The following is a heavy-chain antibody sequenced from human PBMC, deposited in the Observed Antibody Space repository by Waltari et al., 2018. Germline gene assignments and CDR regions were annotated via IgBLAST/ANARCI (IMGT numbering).Heavy chain of an antibody. Sequence: QVQLQESGPGLVKPSETLSLTCAVSVGSISDSYYWNLIRQPPGKGLEWIANIYGNGASTYYNPSLKSRVTISKDTSKKQFFLKLNSVSAADTAVYFCARAPIGAAGLFDYWGQGVLVTVSS. D-gene: IGHD6-25*01. CDR2: IYGNGAST. CDR3: ARAPIGAAGLFDY. CDR1: VGSISDSYY. V-gene: IGHV4-59*12. J-gene: IGHJ4*02.